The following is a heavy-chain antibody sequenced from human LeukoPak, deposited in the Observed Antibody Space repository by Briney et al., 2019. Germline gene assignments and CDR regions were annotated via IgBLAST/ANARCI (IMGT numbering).Heavy chain of an antibody. V-gene: IGHV4-34*01. D-gene: IGHD3-3*01. CDR2: INHSGST. J-gene: IGHJ6*03. CDR1: GGSFSGYY. Sequence: SETLSLTCAVYGGSFSGYYWSWIRQPPGKGLEWIGEINHSGSTNYNPSLKRRVTISVDTSKNQFSLKLSSVTAADTAVYYCARGPTIFGVVIRYYYMDVWGKGTTVTVSS. CDR3: ARGPTIFGVVIRYYYMDV.